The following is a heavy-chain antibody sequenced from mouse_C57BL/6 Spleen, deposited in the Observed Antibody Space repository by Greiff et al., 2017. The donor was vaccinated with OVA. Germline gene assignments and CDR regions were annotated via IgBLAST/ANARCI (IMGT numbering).Heavy chain of an antibody. CDR1: GYAFSSSW. CDR2: IYPGDGDT. D-gene: IGHD2-4*01. J-gene: IGHJ2*01. Sequence: QVQLQQSGPELVKPGASVKISCKASGYAFSSSWMNWVKQRPGKGLEWIGRIYPGDGDTNYNGKFKGKATLTADKSSSTAYMQLSSLTSEDSAVYFCARGYDYGNYWGQGTTLTVSS. CDR3: ARGYDYGNY. V-gene: IGHV1-82*01.